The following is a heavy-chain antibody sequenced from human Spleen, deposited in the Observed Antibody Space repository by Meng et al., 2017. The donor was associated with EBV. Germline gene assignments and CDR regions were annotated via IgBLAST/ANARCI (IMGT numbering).Heavy chain of an antibody. J-gene: IGHJ5*02. CDR3: ARGKLDIVLMVGATRLNWLDP. CDR1: GGYSSRSSFY. V-gene: IGHV4-39*01. D-gene: IGHD2-8*01. CDR2: LYYNGST. Sequence: QGQTQEVGPGLVKPSETLSLSCTVSGGYSSRSSFYWGWIRQPPGKGLEWIGSLYYNGSTYYSPPLKSRVTISVDTSKNQFSLKLSSVTAADTAVYYCARGKLDIVLMVGATRLNWLDPWGQGALVTVSS.